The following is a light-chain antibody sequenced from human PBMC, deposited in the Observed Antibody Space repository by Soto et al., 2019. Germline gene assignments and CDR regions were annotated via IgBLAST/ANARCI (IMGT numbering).Light chain of an antibody. CDR3: QEYDSSPPFT. J-gene: IGKJ4*01. Sequence: EIVLTQSPGTLSLSPGERATLSCRASQSVSSSYLDWYQQKPCQAPRLLIYGPSRMATGIPERSSGSASRAAFTLTISRLEPEDFAVYDCQEYDSSPPFTFGGGTKVEVK. CDR1: QSVSSSY. CDR2: GPS. V-gene: IGKV3-20*01.